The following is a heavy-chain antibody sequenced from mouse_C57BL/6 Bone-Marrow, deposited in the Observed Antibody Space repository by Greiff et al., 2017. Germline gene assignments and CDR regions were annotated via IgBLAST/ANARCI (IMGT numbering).Heavy chain of an antibody. CDR3: AREGYDYVPYYYAMDY. CDR2: ISDGGSYT. V-gene: IGHV5-4*01. J-gene: IGHJ4*01. D-gene: IGHD2-4*01. Sequence: LVESGGGLVKPGGSLKLSCAASGFTFSSYAMSWVRQTPEKRLEWVATISDGGSYTYYPDNVKGRFTISRDNAKNNLYLQMSHLKSEDTAMYYCAREGYDYVPYYYAMDYWGQGTSVTVSS. CDR1: GFTFSSYA.